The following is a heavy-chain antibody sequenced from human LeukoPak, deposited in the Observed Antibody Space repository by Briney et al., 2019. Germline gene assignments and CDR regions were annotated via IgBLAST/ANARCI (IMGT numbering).Heavy chain of an antibody. CDR1: GGSISSYY. CDR3: ARIRAIVVVNAFDI. CDR2: IYYSGST. Sequence: SETLSLTCTVSGGSISSYYWSWIRQPPGKGLEWIGSIYYSGSTYYNPSLKSRVTISVDTSKNQFSLKLSSVTAADTAVYYCARIRAIVVVNAFDIWGQGTMVTVSS. V-gene: IGHV4-39*01. J-gene: IGHJ3*02. D-gene: IGHD3-22*01.